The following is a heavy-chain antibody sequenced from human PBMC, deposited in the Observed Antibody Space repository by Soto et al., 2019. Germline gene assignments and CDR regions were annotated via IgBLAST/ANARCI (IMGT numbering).Heavy chain of an antibody. V-gene: IGHV4-39*07. D-gene: IGHD2-15*01. CDR1: GGSISSSSYY. CDR3: AKDMTRPIGGRFDY. CDR2: IYHSGST. Sequence: SETLSLTCTVSGGSISSSSYYWGWIRQPPGKGLEWIGSIYHSGSTYYNPSLKSRVTISVDRSKNQNSLYLQMHSLSAEDTAFYYCAKDMTRPIGGRFDYWGLGTLVTVSS. J-gene: IGHJ4*02.